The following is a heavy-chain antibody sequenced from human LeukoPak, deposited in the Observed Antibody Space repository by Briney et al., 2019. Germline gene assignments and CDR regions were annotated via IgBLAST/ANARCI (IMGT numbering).Heavy chain of an antibody. Sequence: GASVKVSCKASGYTFSSYGISWVRQAPGQGLEWLGYISAYNGNTKYAQKVQGRITMTTDTSTSTAYMEMRGLRSDDTAVYYCARDCSGSSCYWIHWGQGTLVTVSS. V-gene: IGHV1-18*01. J-gene: IGHJ4*02. D-gene: IGHD2-15*01. CDR1: GYTFSSYG. CDR2: ISAYNGNT. CDR3: ARDCSGSSCYWIH.